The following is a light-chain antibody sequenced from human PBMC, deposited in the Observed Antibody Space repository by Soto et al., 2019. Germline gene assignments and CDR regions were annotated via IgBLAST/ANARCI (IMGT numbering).Light chain of an antibody. CDR1: QSVSSSY. Sequence: EIVLTQSPGTLSLSPGERATLSCRASQSVSSSYLAWYQQKPGQAPRLLIYGASSRATGIPVRFSGSGSGTYFTLTISRLETEDFAVDDCQQYGSAPRTFGGGTKVEIK. V-gene: IGKV3-20*01. CDR2: GAS. CDR3: QQYGSAPRT. J-gene: IGKJ4*01.